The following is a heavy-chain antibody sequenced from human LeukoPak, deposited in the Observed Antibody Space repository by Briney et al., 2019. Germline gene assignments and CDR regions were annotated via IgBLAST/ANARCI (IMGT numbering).Heavy chain of an antibody. CDR3: TRSDGYGLVGI. V-gene: IGHV4-39*01. J-gene: IGHJ3*01. CDR2: IYYSGST. D-gene: IGHD3-10*01. Sequence: SSETLSLTCTVSGGSISSSSYYWGWIRQPPGKGLEWIGSIYYSGSTYYNPSLKSRVTISVDTSKNQFSLKLSSVTAADTAVYYCTRSDGYGLVGIWGQGTMVTVSS. CDR1: GGSISSSSYY.